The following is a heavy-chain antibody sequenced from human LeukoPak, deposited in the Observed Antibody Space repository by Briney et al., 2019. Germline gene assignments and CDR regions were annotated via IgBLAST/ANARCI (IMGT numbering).Heavy chain of an antibody. Sequence: NTSETLSLTCTVSGGSISSYYWSWIRQPPGKGLEWIGYMYYSGTINYNPSLKSRVTISVDTSRNQFSLKLSSVTAADTAMYYCARAWATDYFDYWGQGTLVTVSS. CDR3: ARAWATDYFDY. J-gene: IGHJ4*02. V-gene: IGHV4-59*01. CDR2: MYYSGTI. CDR1: GGSISSYY.